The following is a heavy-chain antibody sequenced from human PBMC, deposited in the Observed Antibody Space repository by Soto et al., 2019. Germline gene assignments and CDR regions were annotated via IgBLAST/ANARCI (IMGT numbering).Heavy chain of an antibody. CDR3: AHAYSITGITHWFDP. D-gene: IGHD1-20*01. Sequence: SGPTLVNPTQPLTLTCTFPGFSLRTSGVGVGWIRQPPGKALEWLALIYWDDDKRYSPSLKSRLTITKDTSKNQVVLTMTNMDPVDTATYYCAHAYSITGITHWFDPWGQGTLVTVSS. CDR2: IYWDDDK. CDR1: GFSLRTSGVG. J-gene: IGHJ5*02. V-gene: IGHV2-5*02.